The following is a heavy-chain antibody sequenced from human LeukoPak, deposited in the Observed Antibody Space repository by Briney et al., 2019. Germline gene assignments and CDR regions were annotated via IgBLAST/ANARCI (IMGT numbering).Heavy chain of an antibody. CDR2: IYYSGNT. D-gene: IGHD6-19*01. V-gene: IGHV4-30-4*01. CDR1: GGSISSGDYY. CDR3: ARERYSSGVDY. J-gene: IGHJ4*02. Sequence: SETLSLTCTVSGGSISSGDYYWTWIRQPPGKGLEWIGYIYYSGNTYYNPSLKSRVTISVDTSKNQFSLKVNSVTAADTAVYHCARERYSSGVDYWGQGTLVTVSS.